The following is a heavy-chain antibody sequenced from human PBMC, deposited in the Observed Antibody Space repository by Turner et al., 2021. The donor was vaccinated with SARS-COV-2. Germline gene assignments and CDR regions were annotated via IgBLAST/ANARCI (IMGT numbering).Heavy chain of an antibody. J-gene: IGHJ4*02. CDR3: ARERYYDGSGQSFDY. D-gene: IGHD3-22*01. CDR2: RLDDGSNK. V-gene: IGHV3-33*01. CDR1: RFTFSSSG. Sequence: VRLLESGGGVVQPGRPLRLSCASPRFTFSSSGMHWGRQAPGRGREWGAVRLDDGSNKYKAEYVKGRVTTARDNSTNTLDQQMNSLRAEDTAVYYCARERYYDGSGQSFDYWGQGTLVTVSS.